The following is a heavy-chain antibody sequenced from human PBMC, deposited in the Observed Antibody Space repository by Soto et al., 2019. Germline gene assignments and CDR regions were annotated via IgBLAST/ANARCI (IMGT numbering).Heavy chain of an antibody. CDR1: GGSISSYY. Sequence: PSETLSLTCTVSGGSISSYYWSWIRQPPGKGLEWIGYIYYSGSTNYNPSLKSRVTISVDTSKNQFSQKLSSVTAADTAVYYCARVRDYTYYYDSSGFYYFDYWGQGTLVTVSS. J-gene: IGHJ4*02. CDR3: ARVRDYTYYYDSSGFYYFDY. D-gene: IGHD3-22*01. CDR2: IYYSGST. V-gene: IGHV4-59*01.